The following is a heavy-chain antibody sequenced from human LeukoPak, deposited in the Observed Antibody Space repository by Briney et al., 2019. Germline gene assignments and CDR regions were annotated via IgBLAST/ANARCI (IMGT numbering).Heavy chain of an antibody. CDR2: INPGDSDT. D-gene: IGHD3-10*01. Sequence: GESLKISCKGSGYSLTSYWIGCVRQMRGKGLEWMGIINPGDSDTRYSPSFQGQVTISADKSISTAYLQWSSLKASDTAMYYCARTKGSITMVRGDPFDYWGQGTLVTVSS. CDR3: ARTKGSITMVRGDPFDY. J-gene: IGHJ4*02. CDR1: GYSLTSYW. V-gene: IGHV5-51*01.